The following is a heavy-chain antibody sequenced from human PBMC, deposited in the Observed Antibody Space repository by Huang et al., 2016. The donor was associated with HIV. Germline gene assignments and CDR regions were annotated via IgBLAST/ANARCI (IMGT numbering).Heavy chain of an antibody. CDR3: AKDLTYTFGRHFDY. J-gene: IGHJ4*02. CDR1: GFTFGSFG. V-gene: IGHV3-30*02. Sequence: QVQLVESGGGVVQPGGSLRLSCTASGFTFGSFGMHWVRQDQGKGMELVAFIRYDGNNYYYADAVRGRFTISRDNSKDTLYLQMNRLRPDDSAVYYCAKDLTYTFGRHFDYWGRGTLVTVSS. CDR2: IRYDGNNY. D-gene: IGHD3-3*01.